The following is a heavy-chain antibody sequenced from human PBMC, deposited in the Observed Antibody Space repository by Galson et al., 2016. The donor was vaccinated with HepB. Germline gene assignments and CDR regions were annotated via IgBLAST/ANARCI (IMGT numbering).Heavy chain of an antibody. J-gene: IGHJ3*02. Sequence: SETLSLTCSVSGGSIRNYYCNWVRQSAEKGLEWIGRIDTLGTTSYNPSLKSRVSLSVDPSKNQFSLNLTSVTAADTALYYCARDRAPGGSDAFDIWAKGQWSPSLQ. CDR1: GGSIRNYY. CDR3: ARDRAPGGSDAFDI. D-gene: IGHD3-10*01. CDR2: IDTLGTT. V-gene: IGHV4-4*07.